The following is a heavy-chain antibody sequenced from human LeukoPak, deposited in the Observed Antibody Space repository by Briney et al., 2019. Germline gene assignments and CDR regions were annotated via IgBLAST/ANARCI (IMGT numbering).Heavy chain of an antibody. CDR3: ARHAIYSGDHSFWFDP. D-gene: IGHD1-26*01. CDR1: SGSVTTYY. Sequence: SETLSLTCTVSSGSVTTYYWSWIRQPPGKGLEWIAYIYNSGSTNYNPSLKSRVTISVDTPKNQVSLRLSSVTAADTAVYYCARHAIYSGDHSFWFDPWGLGTLVTVSS. J-gene: IGHJ5*02. V-gene: IGHV4-59*08. CDR2: IYNSGST.